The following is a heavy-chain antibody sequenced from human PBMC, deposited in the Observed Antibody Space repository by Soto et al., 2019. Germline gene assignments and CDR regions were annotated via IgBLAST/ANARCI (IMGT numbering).Heavy chain of an antibody. Sequence: QVQLQESGPGLVKPSETLSLTCTVSGVSISSYYWSWIRKPAGKGLEWIGRIYTSGSTNYNPSLKSRVTMSVDKSKNPFSLQLSSVTAADTAVYYCARDSTSADYGDYYWFDPWGQGTLVTVSS. J-gene: IGHJ5*02. CDR1: GVSISSYY. D-gene: IGHD4-17*01. CDR3: ARDSTSADYGDYYWFDP. V-gene: IGHV4-4*07. CDR2: IYTSGST.